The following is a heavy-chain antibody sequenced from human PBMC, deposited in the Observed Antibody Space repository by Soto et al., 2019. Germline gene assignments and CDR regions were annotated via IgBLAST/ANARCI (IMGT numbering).Heavy chain of an antibody. D-gene: IGHD6-13*01. CDR3: ARRYSSSSDY. Sequence: VQLQESGPGLVKPSETLSLTCTVSGGSISSYYWSWIRQPPGKGLEWIGYIFYSGSTNYNPSLKRRVTISVDTSKNQFALKLSSVTAADTAVYYCARRYSSSSDYWGQGTLVTVSS. V-gene: IGHV4-59*08. CDR1: GGSISSYY. J-gene: IGHJ4*02. CDR2: IFYSGST.